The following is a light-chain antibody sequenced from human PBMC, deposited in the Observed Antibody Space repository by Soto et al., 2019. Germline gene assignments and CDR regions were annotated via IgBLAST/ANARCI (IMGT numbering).Light chain of an antibody. CDR3: SSYTSSITLVV. CDR1: SGDVGAYNY. V-gene: IGLV2-14*01. CDR2: EVS. Sequence: QSALTQPASVSGSPGQSITISCTGTSGDVGAYNYVSWYQHHPGKAPKLMIYEVSDRPSGVSNRFSGSKSGNTASLTISGLQAEDEADYYCSSYTSSITLVVFGGGTKLTVL. J-gene: IGLJ2*01.